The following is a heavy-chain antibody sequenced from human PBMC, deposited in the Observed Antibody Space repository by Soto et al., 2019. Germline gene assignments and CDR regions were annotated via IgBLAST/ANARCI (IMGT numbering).Heavy chain of an antibody. V-gene: IGHV4-59*01. D-gene: IGHD2-15*01. J-gene: IGHJ4*02. CDR1: GCPISAFS. CDR3: ARVGGVAARTFDY. Sequence: PSDTLSLTCTASGCPISAFSWSWVRQPPGKGLEWIGNLCYSGNTNYNPSLKSRVTISVDASKNQVSLRLTSVTAADTAVYYCARVGGVAARTFDYWGQGTVVTVSS. CDR2: LCYSGNT.